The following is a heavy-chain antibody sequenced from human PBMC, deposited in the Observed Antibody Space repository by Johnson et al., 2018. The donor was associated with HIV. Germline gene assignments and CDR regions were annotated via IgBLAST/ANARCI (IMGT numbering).Heavy chain of an antibody. CDR1: GFSFSSYA. CDR3: TKAHYGSGEYVI. CDR2: ISYDGSNK. Sequence: QVQLVESGGGVVQPGRSLGLSCAASGFSFSSYAMHWVRQAPGKGLEWVADISYDGSNKYYADSVKGRFTISRDNAKNSLYLQMNSLRAEDTALYYCTKAHYGSGEYVIWGQGTMVTVSS. J-gene: IGHJ3*02. D-gene: IGHD3-10*01. V-gene: IGHV3-30*04.